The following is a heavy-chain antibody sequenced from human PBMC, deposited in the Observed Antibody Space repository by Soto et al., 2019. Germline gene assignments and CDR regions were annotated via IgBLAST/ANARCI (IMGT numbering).Heavy chain of an antibody. CDR3: ARGYEYSSSLIDY. CDR1: GYTFTSYA. CDR2: INAGNGNT. Sequence: QVQLVQSGAEVKKPGASVQVSCKASGYTFTSYAMHWVRQAPGQRLESMGWINAGNGNTKYSQKFQGRVTITRDTSASTAYMELSSLRSEDTAVYYCARGYEYSSSLIDYWGQGALVTVSS. D-gene: IGHD6-6*01. V-gene: IGHV1-3*01. J-gene: IGHJ4*02.